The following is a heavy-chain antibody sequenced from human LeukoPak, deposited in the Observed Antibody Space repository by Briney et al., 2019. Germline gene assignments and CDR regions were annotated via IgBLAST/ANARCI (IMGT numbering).Heavy chain of an antibody. D-gene: IGHD6-13*01. CDR2: IKPDGTTK. J-gene: IGHJ4*02. CDR1: GFPFSSYS. CDR3: ARSIPYGTTWYGRSDY. Sequence: GGSLRLSCAASGFPFSSYSMTWVRQAPGKGLEWVANIKPDGTTKFYVDSVKGRFTISRNNTLNSLYLQMNSLRAEDTAIYYCARSIPYGTTWYGRSDYWGQGTLVTVSS. V-gene: IGHV3-7*03.